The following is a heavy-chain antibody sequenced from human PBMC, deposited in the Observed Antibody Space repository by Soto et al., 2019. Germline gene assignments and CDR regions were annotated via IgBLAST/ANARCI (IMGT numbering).Heavy chain of an antibody. D-gene: IGHD2-15*01. J-gene: IGHJ5*02. CDR2: IVVGSGNT. Sequence: SVKVSCKASGFTFTSSAMQWVRQARGQRLEWIGWIVVGSGNTNYAQKFQERVTITRDMSTSTAYMELSSLRSEDTAVYYCAANPVVAATTNGFDPWGQGTLVTVSS. CDR1: GFTFTSSA. V-gene: IGHV1-58*02. CDR3: AANPVVAATTNGFDP.